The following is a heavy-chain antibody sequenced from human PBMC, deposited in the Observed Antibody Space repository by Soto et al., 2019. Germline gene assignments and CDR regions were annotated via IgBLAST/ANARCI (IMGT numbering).Heavy chain of an antibody. CDR1: IFTFSSYW. V-gene: IGHV3-7*01. D-gene: IGHD5-18*01. Sequence: HLGGSLRLSCEASIFTFSSYWMTWVRQAPGKGLEWVANIKQNRSAIYYVDSVKGRFTISRDNAKNSVYLQMNSLRDEDTAVYYCARDKISYGSIDYWGQGTLVTVSS. CDR2: IKQNRSAI. J-gene: IGHJ4*02. CDR3: ARDKISYGSIDY.